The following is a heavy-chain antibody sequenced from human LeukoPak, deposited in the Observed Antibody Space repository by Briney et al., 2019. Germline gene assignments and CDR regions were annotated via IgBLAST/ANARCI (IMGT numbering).Heavy chain of an antibody. Sequence: SETLSLTCTVSSDFISGSSFYWGWVRQPPGKGLEWIGYIYYSGSTNYNPSLKSRVTISVDTSKNQFSLKLSSVTAADTAVYYCARDVSRYSRDLYYYGMDVWGQGTTVTVSS. CDR2: IYYSGST. CDR1: SDFISGSSFY. V-gene: IGHV4-61*01. J-gene: IGHJ6*02. D-gene: IGHD6-13*01. CDR3: ARDVSRYSRDLYYYGMDV.